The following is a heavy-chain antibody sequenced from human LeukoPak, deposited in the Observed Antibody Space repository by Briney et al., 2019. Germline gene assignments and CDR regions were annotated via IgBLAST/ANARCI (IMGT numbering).Heavy chain of an antibody. CDR1: GFIFSNYG. CDR3: ARDGAARGSGSFGD. Sequence: GGSLRLSCATSGFIFSNYGMGWVRQTPGKGLEWVSLISYNGGTTAYADSVKGRFTISRDNALFLQVNSLRAEDTAVYYCARDGAARGSGSFGDWGQGTLVTVSS. CDR2: ISYNGGTT. V-gene: IGHV3-23*01. D-gene: IGHD3-10*01. J-gene: IGHJ4*02.